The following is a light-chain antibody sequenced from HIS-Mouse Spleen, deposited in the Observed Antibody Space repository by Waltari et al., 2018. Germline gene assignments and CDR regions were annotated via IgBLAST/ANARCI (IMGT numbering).Light chain of an antibody. CDR3: CSYAGSSTFEV. CDR1: SSDVGSYNL. V-gene: IGLV2-23*03. J-gene: IGLJ2*01. Sequence: QSALTQPASVPGSPGQSITISCTGTSSDVGSYNLVSWYQQHPGKAPKLMIYEGSKLPSGVSQRFSGSKSGNTASLTISGLQAEDEADYYCCSYAGSSTFEVFGGGTKLTVL. CDR2: EGS.